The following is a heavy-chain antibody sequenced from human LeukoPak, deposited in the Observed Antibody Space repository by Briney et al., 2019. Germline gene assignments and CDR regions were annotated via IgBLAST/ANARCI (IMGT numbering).Heavy chain of an antibody. V-gene: IGHV4-39*01. Sequence: SETLSLTCTVSGGSISSYYWGWIRQPPGKGLEWIGSIYYSGSTYYNPSLKSRVTISVDTSKNQFSLKLSSVTAADTAVYYCARHLDYGDFLNWFDPWGQGTLVTVSS. J-gene: IGHJ5*02. D-gene: IGHD4-17*01. CDR3: ARHLDYGDFLNWFDP. CDR2: IYYSGST. CDR1: GGSISSYY.